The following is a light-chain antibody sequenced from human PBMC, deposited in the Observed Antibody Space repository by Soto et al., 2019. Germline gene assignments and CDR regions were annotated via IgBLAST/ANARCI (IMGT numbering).Light chain of an antibody. J-gene: IGKJ5*01. CDR1: RSVSSY. Sequence: EIVLTQSPDPLSLSPAESGTLSCRSSRSVSSYLAWYQQNPGQAPRLLIYDASTRATGIPARFSGSGSGTDFTLTISSLEPEDFAVYYCQQRSNWHITFGQGTRLEIK. V-gene: IGKV3-11*01. CDR3: QQRSNWHIT. CDR2: DAS.